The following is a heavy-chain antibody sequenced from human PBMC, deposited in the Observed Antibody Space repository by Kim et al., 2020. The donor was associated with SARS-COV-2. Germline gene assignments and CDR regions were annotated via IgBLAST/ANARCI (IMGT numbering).Heavy chain of an antibody. V-gene: IGHV3-21*01. CDR1: GFTFSSYS. CDR2: ISSSGNI. Sequence: GGSLRLSCAASGFTFSSYSMNWVRQAPGKGLEWVASISSSGNINYAEALMGRLIISSSNDTNYLYLQINSLRTAETAVVYYGRSDALLLGFGDL. CDR3: GRSDALLLGFGDL. D-gene: IGHD3-10*01. J-gene: IGHJ2*01.